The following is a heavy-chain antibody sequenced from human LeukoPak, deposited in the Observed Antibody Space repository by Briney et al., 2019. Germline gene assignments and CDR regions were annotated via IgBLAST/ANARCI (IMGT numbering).Heavy chain of an antibody. CDR1: GVTFSSYT. V-gene: IGHV1-69*06. CDR2: IIPIFGTA. J-gene: IGHJ4*02. D-gene: IGHD3-16*01. CDR3: AKIWGRQPY. Sequence: ASVKVSCKASGVTFSSYTISWVRQAPGQGLEWMGGIIPIFGTANYAHQFQGRVTLTADKSTSTAYMELSSLRSEDTAVYYFAKIWGRQPYWGQGTLVTVSS.